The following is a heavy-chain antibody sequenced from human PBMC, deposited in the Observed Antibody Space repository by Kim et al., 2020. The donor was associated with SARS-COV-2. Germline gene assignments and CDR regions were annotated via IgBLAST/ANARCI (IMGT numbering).Heavy chain of an antibody. CDR3: ANHFGSGGSEFQH. CDR2: ISGSDDTT. Sequence: GGSLRLSCAASGFTFSAYAMSWVRQAPGKGLEWVSGISGSDDTTYYADSVKGRFIISRDNSKNALHLQMNSLRAEDTAVYYCANHFGSGGSEFQHWAQ. D-gene: IGHD2-15*01. V-gene: IGHV3-23*01. CDR1: GFTFSAYA. J-gene: IGHJ1*01.